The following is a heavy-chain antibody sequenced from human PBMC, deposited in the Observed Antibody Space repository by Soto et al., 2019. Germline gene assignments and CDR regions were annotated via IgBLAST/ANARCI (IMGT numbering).Heavy chain of an antibody. CDR2: ISESGGST. D-gene: IGHD6-13*01. CDR3: AKRSPYSSGWYSPIFDY. Sequence: GESLRLSCAAPGFSFSDYAMSWVRQAPGKGLEWVSVISESGGSTHYADSVRGRFTVSRDNSKNSLSLRMNSLRDEDTAVYFCAKRSPYSSGWYSPIFDYWGQGALVTVSS. CDR1: GFSFSDYA. J-gene: IGHJ4*02. V-gene: IGHV3-23*01.